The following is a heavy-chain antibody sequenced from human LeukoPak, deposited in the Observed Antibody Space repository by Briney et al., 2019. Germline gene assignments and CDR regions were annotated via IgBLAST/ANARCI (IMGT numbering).Heavy chain of an antibody. CDR1: GYTFTSYA. J-gene: IGHJ5*02. CDR3: ARDRSQWLGNWFDP. D-gene: IGHD6-19*01. CDR2: INAGNGNT. V-gene: IGHV1-3*01. Sequence: ASVKVSCKATGYTFTSYAMHWVRQAPGQRLEWMGWINAGNGNTKYSQKFQGRVTITRDTSASTAYMELSSLRSEDTAVYYCARDRSQWLGNWFDPWGQGTLVTVSS.